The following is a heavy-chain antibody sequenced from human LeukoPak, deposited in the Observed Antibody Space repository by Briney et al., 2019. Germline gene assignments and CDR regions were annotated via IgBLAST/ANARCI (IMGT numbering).Heavy chain of an antibody. V-gene: IGHV4-34*01. CDR3: ARWESGSHSDAFDI. J-gene: IGHJ3*02. CDR2: INPSGST. CDR1: GGSLSGYY. Sequence: SETLSLTCAVFGGSLSGYYWNWIRQPPGKGLEWIGDINPSGSTYYSPSLKSRVTISVDTSKNQFSLKLSSVTAADTAVYYCARWESGSHSDAFDIWGQGTMVAVSS. D-gene: IGHD1-26*01.